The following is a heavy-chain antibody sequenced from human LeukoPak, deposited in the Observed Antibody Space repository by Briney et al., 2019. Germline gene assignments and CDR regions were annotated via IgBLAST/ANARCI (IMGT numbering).Heavy chain of an antibody. V-gene: IGHV3-23*01. D-gene: IGHD3-16*01. CDR1: GFTFSEYA. CDR2: IIGGGDAT. J-gene: IGHJ4*02. Sequence: GGSLRLSCVASGFTFSEYAVSWVRQAPGKGLEWVSGIIGGGDATYYVDSVRGRFTISRDNSKNTLYLQMNGLRAEDTAVYYCVKDYRGSEVMFEYWGPGTVVTVSS. CDR3: VKDYRGSEVMFEY.